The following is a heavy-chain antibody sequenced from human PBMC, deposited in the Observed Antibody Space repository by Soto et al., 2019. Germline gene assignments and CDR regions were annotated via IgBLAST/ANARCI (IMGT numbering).Heavy chain of an antibody. J-gene: IGHJ4*02. D-gene: IGHD5-12*01. CDR1: GFSLTSSHMG. CDR3: AHAGAYDLFTFAH. CDR2: IYWDDDK. V-gene: IGHV2-5*02. Sequence: QITLKESGPTLVRPAQPLTLTCDFSGFSLTSSHMGVAWIRQPPGKALEWLALIYWDDDKRYSPSLKNRLTISKDTSRNHVVLTITNLETVDTATYFCAHAGAYDLFTFAHWGAGTMVTVSS.